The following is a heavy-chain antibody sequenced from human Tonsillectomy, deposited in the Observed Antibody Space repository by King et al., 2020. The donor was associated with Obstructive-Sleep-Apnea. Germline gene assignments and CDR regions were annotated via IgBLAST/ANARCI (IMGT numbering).Heavy chain of an antibody. CDR1: GGSISSGGYY. Sequence: QVQLQESGPGLVKPSQTLSLTCIVSGGSISSGGYYWSWIRQHPGKGLGWIGYIYYSGGTYYNPSLKSRVTISGTTSKNQFSLKLSSVTAADTAVYYCARGGGGSGNYWGQGTLVTVSS. CDR3: ARGGGGSGNY. J-gene: IGHJ4*02. V-gene: IGHV4-31*03. CDR2: IYYSGGT. D-gene: IGHD3-10*01.